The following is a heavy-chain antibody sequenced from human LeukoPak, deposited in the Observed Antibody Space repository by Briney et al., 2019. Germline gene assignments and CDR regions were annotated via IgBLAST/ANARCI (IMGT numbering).Heavy chain of an antibody. D-gene: IGHD3-16*01. Sequence: PGGSLKLSCAASGFTFSGSAMHWVRQASGKGLEWVGRIRSKANSYATAYAASAKGRFTISRDDSKNTAYLQMNSLKTEDTAVYYCTRLGGAADYWGQGTLVTVSS. V-gene: IGHV3-73*01. J-gene: IGHJ4*02. CDR2: IRSKANSYAT. CDR3: TRLGGAADY. CDR1: GFTFSGSA.